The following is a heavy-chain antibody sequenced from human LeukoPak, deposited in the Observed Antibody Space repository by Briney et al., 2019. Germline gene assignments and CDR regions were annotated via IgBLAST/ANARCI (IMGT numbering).Heavy chain of an antibody. CDR3: ARLPPPPYSSSLYYFDY. J-gene: IGHJ4*02. CDR1: GGSISSSSYY. V-gene: IGHV4-39*01. CDR2: IYYSGST. Sequence: SQTLSLTCTVSGGSISSSSYYWGWIRQPPGKGLEWIGSIYYSGSTYYNPSLKSRVTISVDTSKNQFSLKLSSVTAADTAVYYCARLPPPPYSSSLYYFDYWGQGTLVTVSS. D-gene: IGHD6-13*01.